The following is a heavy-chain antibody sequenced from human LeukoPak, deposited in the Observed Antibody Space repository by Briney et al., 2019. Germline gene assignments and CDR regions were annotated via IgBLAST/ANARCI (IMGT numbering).Heavy chain of an antibody. J-gene: IGHJ4*02. CDR2: ICGGGSSK. CDR1: GFTFSSYA. V-gene: IGHV3-23*01. D-gene: IGHD2-2*01. Sequence: GGSLRLSCAASGFTFSSYAMSWVRQAPGKGLEWVSAICGGGSSKYYADSVKGRFTISRDNSKNTLYLQMNSLRAEDTAVYYCAKPSPGIVVVPAATHFDYWGQGTLVTVSS. CDR3: AKPSPGIVVVPAATHFDY.